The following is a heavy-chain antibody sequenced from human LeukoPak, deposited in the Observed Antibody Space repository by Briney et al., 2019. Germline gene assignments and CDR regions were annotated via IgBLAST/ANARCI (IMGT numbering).Heavy chain of an antibody. CDR3: ARVAAAGFDY. CDR2: ISSSSSTI. CDR1: GFIFSSYS. Sequence: PGGSLRLSCAASGFIFSSYSMNWVRQAPGKGLEWVSYISSSSSTIYYADSVKGRFTISRDNAKNSLYLQMNSLRAEDTAVYHCARVAAAGFDYWGQGTLVTVSS. D-gene: IGHD6-13*01. J-gene: IGHJ4*02. V-gene: IGHV3-48*04.